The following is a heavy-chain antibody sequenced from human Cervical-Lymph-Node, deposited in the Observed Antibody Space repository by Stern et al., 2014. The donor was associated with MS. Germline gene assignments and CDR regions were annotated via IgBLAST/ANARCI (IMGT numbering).Heavy chain of an antibody. V-gene: IGHV4-59*01. J-gene: IGHJ6*02. CDR3: ARGDIVVVSAARSFGSDYYYPGLDV. CDR2: FYDSESV. CDR1: GGFIINYY. D-gene: IGHD2-2*01. Sequence: QVLLQESGPGLVKPSETLSLTCTVSGGFIINYYWTWIRQPPGKGLERIGYFYDSESVAYNPSLKSRLAMSVDTSTNQFSLRVSSVTAADTAVYFCARGDIVVVSAARSFGSDYYYPGLDVWGQGTTISVS.